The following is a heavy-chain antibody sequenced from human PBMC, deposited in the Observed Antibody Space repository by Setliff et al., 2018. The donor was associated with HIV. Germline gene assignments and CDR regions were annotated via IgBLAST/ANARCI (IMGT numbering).Heavy chain of an antibody. V-gene: IGHV3-23*01. CDR3: TTEVFRQWLVGDY. Sequence: PGGSLRLSCAASGFTFSNYDMHWVRQAPGKGLEWVSTISAGGGSTYYADSVKGRFTISRDNSKNTLYLQMKSLKTEDTAVYYCTTEVFRQWLVGDYWGQGTLVTVSS. CDR1: GFTFSNYD. D-gene: IGHD6-19*01. CDR2: ISAGGGST. J-gene: IGHJ4*02.